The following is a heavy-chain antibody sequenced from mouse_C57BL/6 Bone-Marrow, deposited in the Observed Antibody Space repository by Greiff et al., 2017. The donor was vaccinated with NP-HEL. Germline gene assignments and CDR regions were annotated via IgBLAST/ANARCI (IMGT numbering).Heavy chain of an antibody. D-gene: IGHD4-1*01. CDR1: GFTFSDYY. J-gene: IGHJ2*01. CDR2: ISNGGGST. CDR3: ASRLGPFDY. V-gene: IGHV5-12*01. Sequence: EVNLVESGGGLVQPGGSLKLSCAASGFTFSDYYMYWVRQTPEKRLEWVAYISNGGGSTYYPDTVKGRFTISRDNAKNTLYLQMSRLKSEDTAMYYCASRLGPFDYWGQGTTLTVSS.